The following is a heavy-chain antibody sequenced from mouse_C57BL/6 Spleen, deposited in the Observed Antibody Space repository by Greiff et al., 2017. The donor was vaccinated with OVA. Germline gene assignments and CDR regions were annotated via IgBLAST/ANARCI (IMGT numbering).Heavy chain of an antibody. Sequence: EVKLMESGPGLVKPSQSLSLTCSVTGYSITSGYYWNWIRQFPGNKLEWMGYISYDGSNNYNPSLKNRISITRDTSKNQFFLKLNSVTTEDTATYYCARVSNYVYFDYWGQGTTLTVSS. CDR3: ARVSNYVYFDY. CDR2: ISYDGSN. J-gene: IGHJ2*01. V-gene: IGHV3-6*01. CDR1: GYSITSGYY. D-gene: IGHD2-5*01.